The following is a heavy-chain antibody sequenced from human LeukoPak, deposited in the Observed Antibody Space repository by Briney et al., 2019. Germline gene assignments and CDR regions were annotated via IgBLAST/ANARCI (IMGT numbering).Heavy chain of an antibody. CDR2: ISYDGSNK. J-gene: IGHJ4*02. D-gene: IGHD3-22*01. CDR1: GFTFSSYA. Sequence: GRSLRLSCAASGFTFSSYAMHWVRQAPGKGLEWVAVISYDGSNKYYADSVKGRFTISRDNSKNTLYVQMNRLRAEDTAVYYCAKGAYYDSTGYVDYWGQGTLVTVSS. CDR3: AKGAYYDSTGYVDY. V-gene: IGHV3-30-3*01.